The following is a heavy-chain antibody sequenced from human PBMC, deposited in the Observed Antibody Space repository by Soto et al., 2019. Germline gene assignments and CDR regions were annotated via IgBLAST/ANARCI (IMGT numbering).Heavy chain of an antibody. V-gene: IGHV4-59*01. CDR3: ARDHTRDVPAAFWYFDL. CDR2: IYYSGST. CDR1: GGSISSYY. D-gene: IGHD2-2*01. Sequence: ETLSLTCTVSGGSISSYYWSWIRQPPGKGLEWIGYIYYSGSTNYNPSLKSRVTISVDTSKNQFSLKLSSVTAADTAVYYCARDHTRDVPAAFWYFDLWGRGTLVTVSS. J-gene: IGHJ2*01.